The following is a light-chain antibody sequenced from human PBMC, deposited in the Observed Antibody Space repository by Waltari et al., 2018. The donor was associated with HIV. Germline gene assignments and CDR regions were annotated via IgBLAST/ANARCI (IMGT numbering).Light chain of an antibody. CDR2: NSN. V-gene: IGLV1-44*01. Sequence: QSVLTQPPSASGTPGQRVTIAFSGSNSHIGSTPVNWYQQLPGPPPKLLIYNSNQRPSGVPDRFSGSKSGISASLAISGLQSEDEAGYYCAAWDDGLHGWIFGGGTKLTVL. CDR1: NSHIGSTP. CDR3: AAWDDGLHGWI. J-gene: IGLJ2*01.